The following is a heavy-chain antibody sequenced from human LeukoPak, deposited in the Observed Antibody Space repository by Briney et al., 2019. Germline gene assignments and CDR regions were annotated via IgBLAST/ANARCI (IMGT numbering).Heavy chain of an antibody. J-gene: IGHJ3*02. CDR3: AMTKVVAATYDAFDI. D-gene: IGHD2-15*01. CDR2: IFTSGST. Sequence: MPSETLSLTCTVSGGSISSGSYYWSWIRQPAGKGLEWIGRIFTSGSTNYNPSLKSRVTISLEMSKNQFSLKLGSVTAADTAVYYCAMTKVVAATYDAFDIWGRGTMVTVSS. CDR1: GGSISSGSYY. V-gene: IGHV4-61*02.